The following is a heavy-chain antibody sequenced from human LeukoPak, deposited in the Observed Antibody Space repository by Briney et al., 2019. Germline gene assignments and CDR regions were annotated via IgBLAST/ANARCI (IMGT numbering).Heavy chain of an antibody. CDR1: GGSISSYY. CDR2: IYYSGST. D-gene: IGHD3-22*01. V-gene: IGHV4-59*01. J-gene: IGHJ5*02. CDR3: ARDGIPYDDSGYSNWFDP. Sequence: SETLSLTCTVSGGSISSYYWSWIRQPPGKGLEWIGYIYYSGSTNYNPSLKSRVTISVDTSKNQFSLKLSSVTAADTAVYYCARDGIPYDDSGYSNWFDPWGQGTLVTVSS.